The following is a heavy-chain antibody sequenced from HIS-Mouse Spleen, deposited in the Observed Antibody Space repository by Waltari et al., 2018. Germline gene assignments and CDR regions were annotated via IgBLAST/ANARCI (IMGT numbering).Heavy chain of an antibody. CDR2: INHSGST. Sequence: QVQLQQWGAGLLKPSETLSLTCAVYGGSFSGYYWSWIRQPPGKGLEWIGEINHSGSTNYNPSLKSRVTISVDTSKNQFSLKLSSVTAADTAVYYCARGPFKGLYYYGSGSHNWFDPWGQGTLVTVSS. J-gene: IGHJ5*02. D-gene: IGHD3-10*01. V-gene: IGHV4-34*01. CDR1: GGSFSGYY. CDR3: ARGPFKGLYYYGSGSHNWFDP.